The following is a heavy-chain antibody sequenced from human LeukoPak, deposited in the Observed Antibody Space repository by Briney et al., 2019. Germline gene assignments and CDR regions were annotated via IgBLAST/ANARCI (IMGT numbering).Heavy chain of an antibody. J-gene: IGHJ1*01. V-gene: IGHV1-2*02. CDR1: EYTFTDHY. D-gene: IGHD3-3*01. CDR3: ARGVRYYDFWSGYSGAEYFQH. CDR2: INPNSGDT. Sequence: ASVKVYCKASEYTFTDHYIHWVRQAPGQGLELMGWINPNSGDTNYAQKFQGRVTMTRDTSISTINMQLSRLTSDDTAVYYCARGVRYYDFWSGYSGAEYFQHWGQGTLVIVSS.